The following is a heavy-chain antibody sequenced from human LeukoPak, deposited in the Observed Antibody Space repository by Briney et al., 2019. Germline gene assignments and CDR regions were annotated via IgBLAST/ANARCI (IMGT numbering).Heavy chain of an antibody. Sequence: SETLSLTCTVSGGSISSSSYYWGWIHQPPGKGLEWIGSIYYSGSTYYNPSLKSRVTISVDTSKNQFSLKLSSVTAADTAVYYCARHVENDEQWLVQGWFDPWGQGTLVTVSS. CDR1: GGSISSSSYY. J-gene: IGHJ5*02. V-gene: IGHV4-39*01. CDR3: ARHVENDEQWLVQGWFDP. D-gene: IGHD6-19*01. CDR2: IYYSGST.